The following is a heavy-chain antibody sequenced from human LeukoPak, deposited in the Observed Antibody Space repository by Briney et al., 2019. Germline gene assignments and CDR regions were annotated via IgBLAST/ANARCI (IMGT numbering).Heavy chain of an antibody. Sequence: GGSLRLSCAGSGFTFSSYGMHWVRQAPGKGLEWVAVIWYGGSNKYYAASVKGRFTISRDNSKNTLYLQMNSRRAEDTAVYYCARDASSSLWGQGTMVTVSS. D-gene: IGHD2-2*01. J-gene: IGHJ3*01. CDR1: GFTFSSYG. CDR2: IWYGGSNK. V-gene: IGHV3-33*01. CDR3: ARDASSSL.